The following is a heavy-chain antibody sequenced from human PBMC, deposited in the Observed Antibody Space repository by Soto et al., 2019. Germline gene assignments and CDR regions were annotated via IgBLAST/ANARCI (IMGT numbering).Heavy chain of an antibody. CDR2: INHNGGT. D-gene: IGHD5-18*01. CDR3: ARAGMEYNYGYLSTFEI. Sequence: QVQLQQWGAGLLKSSETLSLTCAVYGGSFSGYSLSWIRQPPGKGLEWIGQINHNGGTNHNPSLKSRVVISIATSKNQFSLKLSSVTAADTAIYYCARAGMEYNYGYLSTFEIWGQGTVVTVSS. V-gene: IGHV4-34*01. CDR1: GGSFSGYS. J-gene: IGHJ3*02.